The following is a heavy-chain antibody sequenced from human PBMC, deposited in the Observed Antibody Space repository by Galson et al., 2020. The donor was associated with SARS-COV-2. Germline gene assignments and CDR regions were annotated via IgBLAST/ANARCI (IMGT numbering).Heavy chain of an antibody. CDR2: FYYSGST. CDR1: GGSISSSNYY. J-gene: IGHJ4*02. CDR3: ARAPYDMGFDY. Sequence: SETLSLTCTVSGGSISSSNYYWGWIRQPPGKGLEWIGSFYYSGSTYYDRSLKSRVTISVDTSKNQFSLKLSSGTAADTAVYFCARAPYDMGFDYWGQGTLVTVSS. D-gene: IGHD3-9*01. V-gene: IGHV4-39*07.